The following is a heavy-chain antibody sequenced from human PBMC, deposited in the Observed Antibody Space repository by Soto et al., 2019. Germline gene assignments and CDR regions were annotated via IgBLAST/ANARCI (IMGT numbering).Heavy chain of an antibody. V-gene: IGHV3-7*01. J-gene: IGHJ4*01. CDR3: ARDSGYGSASSVTHYLDD. Sequence: EVQLVESGGGLVQPGGSLRLSCAASGFTFGIYWMSWVRQAPGKGLEWLATIKRDATEKKYVASVRGRFTVSRDNAKNSLYLQMDSLRAEDTPVYYCARDSGYGSASSVTHYLDDWGHGTLVTVSS. D-gene: IGHD3-10*01. CDR1: GFTFGIYW. CDR2: IKRDATEK.